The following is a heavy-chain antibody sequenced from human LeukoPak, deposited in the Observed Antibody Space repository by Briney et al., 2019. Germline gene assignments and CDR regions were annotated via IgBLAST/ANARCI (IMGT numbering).Heavy chain of an antibody. CDR1: GGSLSSYY. V-gene: IGHV4-4*07. J-gene: IGHJ5*02. Sequence: SEALSLTCTVPGGSLSSYYWSWIRQPAGKGLEWIGRIYTSGSTNYNPSLKSRVTMSVDTSKNQFSLKLNSVTAADTAVYYCARENAGQQLLVLVSTDFWFDPWGQGTLVTVSS. CDR2: IYTSGST. CDR3: ARENAGQQLLVLVSTDFWFDP. D-gene: IGHD6-13*01.